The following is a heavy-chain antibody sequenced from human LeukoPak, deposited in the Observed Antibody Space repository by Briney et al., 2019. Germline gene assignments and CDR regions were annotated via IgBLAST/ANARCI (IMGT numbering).Heavy chain of an antibody. D-gene: IGHD2-15*01. Sequence: ASVKVPCKASGYTFTGYYMHWVRQAPGQGLEWMGWINPNSGGTNYAQKFQGRVTMTRDTSISTAYMELSRLRSDDTAVYYCARDGCSGGSCYGWFDPWGQGTLVTVSS. V-gene: IGHV1-2*02. J-gene: IGHJ5*02. CDR3: ARDGCSGGSCYGWFDP. CDR2: INPNSGGT. CDR1: GYTFTGYY.